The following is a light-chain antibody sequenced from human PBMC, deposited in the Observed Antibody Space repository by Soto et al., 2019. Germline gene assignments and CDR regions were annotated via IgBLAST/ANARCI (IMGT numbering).Light chain of an antibody. V-gene: IGKV3-15*01. CDR3: HQYNNWPPWT. J-gene: IGKJ1*01. CDR2: DAS. Sequence: ILMTQSPATLSVSPGERATLSCWASQGVRSNLAWYQQKPGQAPRLLIYDASTRATGIPARFSGSGSGTEVTLTISSLQAEDFAVYYCHQYNNWPPWTFGQGTKVEIK. CDR1: QGVRSN.